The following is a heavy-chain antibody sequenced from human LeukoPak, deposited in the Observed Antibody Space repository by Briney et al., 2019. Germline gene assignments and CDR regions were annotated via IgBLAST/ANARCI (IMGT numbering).Heavy chain of an antibody. CDR1: GGTFSSYA. CDR3: ARDSLYSSSWPHYYGMDV. J-gene: IGHJ6*02. CDR2: IIPIFGTA. V-gene: IGHV1-69*13. D-gene: IGHD6-13*01. Sequence: SVKASCKASGGTFSSYAISWVRQAPGQGLEWMGGIIPIFGTANYAQKFQGRVTITADESTSTAYMELSSLRSEDTAVYYCARDSLYSSSWPHYYGMDVWGQGTTVTVSS.